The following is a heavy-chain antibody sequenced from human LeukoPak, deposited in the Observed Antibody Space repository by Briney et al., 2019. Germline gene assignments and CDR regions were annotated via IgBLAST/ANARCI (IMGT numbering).Heavy chain of an antibody. CDR3: AKDWTITDDYDILTGYHTPDAFDI. Sequence: GRSLRLSCAASGFTFSSYAMHWVRQAPGKGLEWVAVISYDGSNKYYADSVKGRFTISRDNSKNTLYLQMNSLRAEDRAVYYCAKDWTITDDYDILTGYHTPDAFDIWGQGTMVTVSS. J-gene: IGHJ3*02. CDR2: ISYDGSNK. D-gene: IGHD3-9*01. V-gene: IGHV3-30*04. CDR1: GFTFSSYA.